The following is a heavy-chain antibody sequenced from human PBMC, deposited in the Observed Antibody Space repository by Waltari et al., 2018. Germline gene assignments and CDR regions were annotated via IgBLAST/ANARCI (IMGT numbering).Heavy chain of an antibody. CDR2: IDPVDSSA. J-gene: IGHJ4*02. CDR3: ARVPYCGSDCFSDVDY. V-gene: IGHV5-10-1*03. CDR1: GYSFTNYW. D-gene: IGHD2-21*02. Sequence: EVQLVQSGAEVKKPGDSLRISCKGSGYSFTNYWISWVRRRPGGGLEWMGRIDPVDSSAHLSPSFEGHVTMSADKSINTAFLQWSSLRASDTAIYFCARVPYCGSDCFSDVDYWGQGALVTV.